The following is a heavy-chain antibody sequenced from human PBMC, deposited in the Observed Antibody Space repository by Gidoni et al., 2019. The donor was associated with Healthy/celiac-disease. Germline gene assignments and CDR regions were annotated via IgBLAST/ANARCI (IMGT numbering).Heavy chain of an antibody. D-gene: IGHD1-26*01. CDR1: GFTFDDYA. V-gene: IGHV3-9*01. J-gene: IGHJ6*02. Sequence: EVQLVESGGGLVQTGRSLRLSCAASGFTFDDYAMHWVRQAPGKGLEWVSGISWNSGSIGYADSVKGRFTISRDNAKNSLYLQMNSLRAEDTALYYCAKDISVGATTYYYYGMDVWGQGTTVTVSS. CDR3: AKDISVGATTYYYYGMDV. CDR2: ISWNSGSI.